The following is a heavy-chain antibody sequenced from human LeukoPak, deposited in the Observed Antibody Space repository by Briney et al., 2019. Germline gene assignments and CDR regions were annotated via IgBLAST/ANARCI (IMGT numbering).Heavy chain of an antibody. CDR3: TRRCKDAYTLYCFDY. CDR1: GFTFSTYW. V-gene: IGHV4-59*01. CDR2: MYYSGGT. Sequence: GSLRLSCAASGFTFSTYWMSWIRQPPGKGLEWIGHMYYSGGTNYNPSLKSRVTISVDTSKNQFSLKLSSVTAADTAVYYCTRRCKDAYTLYCFDYWGQGTLVTVSS. J-gene: IGHJ4*02. D-gene: IGHD5-24*01.